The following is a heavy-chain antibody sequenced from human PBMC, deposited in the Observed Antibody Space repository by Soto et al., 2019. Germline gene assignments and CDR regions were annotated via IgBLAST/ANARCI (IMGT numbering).Heavy chain of an antibody. CDR2: IFYDGSNK. Sequence: PGGSLRLSCAASGFTFSSYGMHWVRQAPGKGLEWVAVIFYDGSNKYYADSVKGRFTISGDISKNTLYLQMNSLRAEDTAVYYCARGRGYSGYDSDYWGQGTLVTVSS. D-gene: IGHD5-12*01. J-gene: IGHJ4*02. V-gene: IGHV3-33*01. CDR1: GFTFSSYG. CDR3: ARGRGYSGYDSDY.